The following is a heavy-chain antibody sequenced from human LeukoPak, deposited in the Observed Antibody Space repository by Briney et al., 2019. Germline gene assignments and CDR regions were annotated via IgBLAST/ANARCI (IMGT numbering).Heavy chain of an antibody. CDR2: ISADNGNT. CDR3: ARSGPVTIFVDV. V-gene: IGHV1-18*01. Sequence: ASVKVSCKTSGYTFPSYGISWVRQAPGQGLEWMGWISADNGNTYDSQKFQGRVTMTIDTSTSTAYMELRSLRSDDTAVYYCARSGPVTIFVDVWGQGTTVTVSS. J-gene: IGHJ6*02. CDR1: GYTFPSYG. D-gene: IGHD3-3*01.